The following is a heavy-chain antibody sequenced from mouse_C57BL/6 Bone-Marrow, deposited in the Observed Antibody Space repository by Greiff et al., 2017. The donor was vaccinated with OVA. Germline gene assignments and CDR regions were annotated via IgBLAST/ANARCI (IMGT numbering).Heavy chain of an antibody. J-gene: IGHJ1*03. CDR1: GYSITSGYY. V-gene: IGHV3-6*01. CDR3: ARVPNPVATGYFDV. D-gene: IGHD1-1*01. Sequence: DVQLQESGPGLVKPSQSLSLTCSVTGYSITSGYYWNWIRQFPGNKLEWMGYISYDGSNNYNPSLKNRISITRDTSKNQFFLKLNSVTTEDTATYYCARVPNPVATGYFDVWGTGTTVTVSS. CDR2: ISYDGSN.